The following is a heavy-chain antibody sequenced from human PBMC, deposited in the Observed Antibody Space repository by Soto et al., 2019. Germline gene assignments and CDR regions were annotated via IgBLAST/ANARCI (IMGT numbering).Heavy chain of an antibody. V-gene: IGHV1-69*13. CDR2: IIPIFGTA. CDR3: ARAAADLSYYCYYGMDV. J-gene: IGHJ6*02. D-gene: IGHD6-13*01. CDR1: GGTFSSYA. Sequence: SVTVSCQASGGTFSSYAISWVRQAPGQGLEWMGGIIPIFGTANYAQKFQGRVTITADESTSTAYMELSSLRSEDTAVYYCARAAADLSYYCYYGMDVWGQGTTVTVSS.